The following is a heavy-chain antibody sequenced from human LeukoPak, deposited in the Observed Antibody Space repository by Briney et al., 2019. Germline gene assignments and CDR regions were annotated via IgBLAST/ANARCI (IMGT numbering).Heavy chain of an antibody. V-gene: IGHV3-30*03. CDR3: ARGIVATLTRLFDY. D-gene: IGHD5-12*01. CDR1: GFTFSSYG. CDR2: ISYDGSNK. Sequence: GGSLRLSCAASGFTFSSYGMHWVRQAPGKGLEWVAVISYDGSNKYYADFVKGRFTISRDNSKNTLYLRMNSLRAEDTAVYYCARGIVATLTRLFDYWGQGTLVTVSS. J-gene: IGHJ4*02.